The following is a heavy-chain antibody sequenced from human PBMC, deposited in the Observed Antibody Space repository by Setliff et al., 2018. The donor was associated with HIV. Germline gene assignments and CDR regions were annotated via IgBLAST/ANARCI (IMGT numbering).Heavy chain of an antibody. CDR3: ARGQLKPTGYFFDY. J-gene: IGHJ4*02. CDR2: IIPMVSLP. Sequence: ASVKVSCKASGGSFSDYSISWVRQAPGQAFEWMGGIIPMVSLPNFAQSFLGRLTITANRSTTTAYMELSRLTSEDTAVYYCARGQLKPTGYFFDYWGLGTLGTVPQ. D-gene: IGHD1-1*01. V-gene: IGHV1-69*10. CDR1: GGSFSDYS.